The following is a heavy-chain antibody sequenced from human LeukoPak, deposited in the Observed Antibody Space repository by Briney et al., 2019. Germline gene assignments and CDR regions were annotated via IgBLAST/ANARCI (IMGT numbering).Heavy chain of an antibody. D-gene: IGHD2-2*01. CDR2: IIPIFGTA. J-gene: IGHJ5*02. Sequence: GASVKVSCKTSGYTLSTYYMHWVRQAPGQGLEWMGGIIPIFGTANYAQKFQGRVTITADESTSTAYMELSSLRSEDTAVYYCARPADAGDWFDPWGQGALVTVSS. CDR1: GYTLSTYY. CDR3: ARPADAGDWFDP. V-gene: IGHV1-69*13.